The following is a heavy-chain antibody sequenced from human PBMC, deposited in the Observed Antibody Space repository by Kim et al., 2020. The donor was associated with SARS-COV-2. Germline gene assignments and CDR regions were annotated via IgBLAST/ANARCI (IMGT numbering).Heavy chain of an antibody. D-gene: IGHD3-16*01. Sequence: TNYAQKLEGRATMTTDTSTSTAYMELRSLRSDDTAVYYCARAGGGDAFDIWGQGTMVTVSS. CDR3: ARAGGGDAFDI. V-gene: IGHV1-18*01. CDR2: T. J-gene: IGHJ3*02.